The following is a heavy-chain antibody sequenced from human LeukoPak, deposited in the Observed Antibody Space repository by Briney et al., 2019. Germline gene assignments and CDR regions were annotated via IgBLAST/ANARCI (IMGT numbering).Heavy chain of an antibody. Sequence: SETLSLTCAVYGGSFSGYYWSWIRQPPGKGLEWIGEINHSGSTNYNPSLKGRVTISVDTSKNQFSLKLSSVTAADTAVYYCARLSMDMYDAFDIWGQGTMVTVSS. CDR1: GGSFSGYY. CDR3: ARLSMDMYDAFDI. CDR2: INHSGST. V-gene: IGHV4-34*01. J-gene: IGHJ3*02. D-gene: IGHD2/OR15-2a*01.